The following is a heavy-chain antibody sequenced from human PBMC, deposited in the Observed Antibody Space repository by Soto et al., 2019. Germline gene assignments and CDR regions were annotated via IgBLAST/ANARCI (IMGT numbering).Heavy chain of an antibody. V-gene: IGHV3-72*01. CDR1: GFTFSDHY. CDR3: ARVVGYCSSTSCSNWFDP. J-gene: IGHJ5*02. Sequence: CGSLRLSCSASGFTFSDHYMDWCRQAPGQGLELVGRTRNQANSYTTEYAASVKGRFTISRDDSKNSLYLQMNSLKTEDTAVYYCARVVGYCSSTSCSNWFDPWGQGTLVTVSS. CDR2: TRNQANSYTT. D-gene: IGHD2-2*01.